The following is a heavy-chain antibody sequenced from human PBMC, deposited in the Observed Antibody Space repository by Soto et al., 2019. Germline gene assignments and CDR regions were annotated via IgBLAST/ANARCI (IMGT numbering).Heavy chain of an antibody. V-gene: IGHV1-69*01. Sequence: VQLVQSGAEVKKPGSSVKVSCKASGGTFSSYAISWVRQAPGQGLEWMGGNIPIFGTANYAQKFQSRVTITADHSTRTAYMQRRSLRSEDTAVYYCARVYYDSSGYSYYDYYAMDVWGQGTTVTVST. CDR3: ARVYYDSSGYSYYDYYAMDV. CDR2: NIPIFGTA. J-gene: IGHJ6*01. CDR1: GGTFSSYA. D-gene: IGHD3-22*01.